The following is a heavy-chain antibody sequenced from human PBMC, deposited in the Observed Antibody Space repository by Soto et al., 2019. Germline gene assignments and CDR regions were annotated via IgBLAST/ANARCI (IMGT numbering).Heavy chain of an antibody. J-gene: IGHJ4*01. CDR2: ISGSGGST. V-gene: IGHV3-23*01. CDR3: AKDSMVRGVIIIPFDY. CDR1: GFTFSSYA. Sequence: GGSLRLSCAASGFTFSSYAMSWVRQAPGKGLEWVSAISGSGGSTYYADSVKGRFTISRDNSKNTLYLQMNSLRAEDTAVYYCAKDSMVRGVIIIPFDYWRHGTLVTVSS. D-gene: IGHD3-10*01.